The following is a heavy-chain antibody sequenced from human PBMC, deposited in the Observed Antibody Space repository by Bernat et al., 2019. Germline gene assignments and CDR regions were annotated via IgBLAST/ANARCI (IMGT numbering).Heavy chain of an antibody. CDR3: AREGWSAMAAAGTGADY. Sequence: QVQLVVSGGGVVQPGTSLRLSCVASGFTFSNYGMHWVRQAPGKGLEWVAVIWYDSSNSYYADSVRGRFTISKDNSKNTLFLQMNSLRTEDTGVYYCAREGWSAMAAAGTGADYWGQGTLVSVSS. V-gene: IGHV3-33*01. D-gene: IGHD6-25*01. CDR2: IWYDSSNS. CDR1: GFTFSNYG. J-gene: IGHJ4*02.